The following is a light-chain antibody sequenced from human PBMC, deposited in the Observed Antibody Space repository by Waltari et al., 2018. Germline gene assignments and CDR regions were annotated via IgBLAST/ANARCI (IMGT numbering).Light chain of an antibody. CDR1: QSLYYTSDNNNS. CDR3: QQYFVSPPIT. CDR2: WAS. V-gene: IGKV4-1*01. J-gene: IGKJ5*01. Sequence: DIVMTQSPDSLAVSLGERATIKCKSSQSLYYTSDNNNSLACYQQKPAQPPKLLIYWASQLESAFPARCSGSGSWTDCTLTIRSLQAEDVSVYYCQQYFVSPPITFGRVTRLEIK.